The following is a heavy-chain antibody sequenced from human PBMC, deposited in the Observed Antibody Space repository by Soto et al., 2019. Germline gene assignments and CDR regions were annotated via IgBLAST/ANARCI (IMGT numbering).Heavy chain of an antibody. CDR3: ARDYDLLTGNYDIHLYGLEV. V-gene: IGHV1-69*01. J-gene: IGHJ6*02. D-gene: IGHD3-9*01. CDR1: GGSFTRHA. CDR2: IAPIIGVA. Sequence: QVQLVQSGAEVKKPGSSVKVSCKASGGSFTRHAISWVRQAPGHGLEWMGGIAPIIGVADYAQNFQDRFTISADESTSPAYMELTSITSEDTAIYYCARDYDLLTGNYDIHLYGLEVWGQGTTVTVSS.